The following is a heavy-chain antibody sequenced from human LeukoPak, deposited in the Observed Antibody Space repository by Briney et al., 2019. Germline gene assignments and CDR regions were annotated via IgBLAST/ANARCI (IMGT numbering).Heavy chain of an antibody. D-gene: IGHD3-10*01. CDR3: ARDSPDGSGTYYNDSPDY. Sequence: GASVKVSCKASGYTFSSYGISWVRQAPGQGLEWMGWISAYNGNTNYRQKLQGRVTMTTGTSTSTAYMGLRSLRSDDTAIYYCARDSPDGSGTYYNDSPDYWGQGTLVTVSS. V-gene: IGHV1-18*01. CDR2: ISAYNGNT. J-gene: IGHJ4*02. CDR1: GYTFSSYG.